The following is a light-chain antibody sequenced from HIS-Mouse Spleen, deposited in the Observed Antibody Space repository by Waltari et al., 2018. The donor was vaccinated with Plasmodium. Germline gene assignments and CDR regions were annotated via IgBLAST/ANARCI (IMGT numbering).Light chain of an antibody. V-gene: IGLV2-23*03. CDR2: EGS. CDR3: CSYAGSSTFV. Sequence: QSALTQPASVSGSPGQSTPTSCPGTSSDLGSYNLVSWYQQHPGKAPKLMIYEGSKRPSGVSNRFSGSKSGNTASLTISGLQAEDEADYYCCSYAGSSTFVFGGGTKLTVL. J-gene: IGLJ3*02. CDR1: SSDLGSYNL.